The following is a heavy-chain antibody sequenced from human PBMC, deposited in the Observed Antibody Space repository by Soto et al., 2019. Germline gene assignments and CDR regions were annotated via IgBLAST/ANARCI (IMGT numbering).Heavy chain of an antibody. V-gene: IGHV3-30*18. CDR2: ISYDGSNK. J-gene: IGHJ4*02. CDR1: GFTFSSYR. CDR3: AKDQKPDSSGWAFDY. D-gene: IGHD6-19*01. Sequence: PGGSLRLSCAASGFTFSSYRMHWVRQAPGKGLEWVAVISYDGSNKYYADSVKGRFTISRDNSKNTLYLQMNSLRAEDTAVYYCAKDQKPDSSGWAFDYSGRGTLVTVSS.